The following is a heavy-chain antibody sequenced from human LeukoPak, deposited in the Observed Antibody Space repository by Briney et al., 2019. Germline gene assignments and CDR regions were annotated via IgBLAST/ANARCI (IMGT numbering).Heavy chain of an antibody. CDR2: IYYSGST. CDR1: GGSISSGGYY. V-gene: IGHV4-31*03. D-gene: IGHD4-17*01. CDR3: ARGPKDDTVSHFDY. Sequence: PSETLSLTCTVSGGSISSGGYYWSWIRQHPGKGLEWIGYIYYSGSTYYNPSLKSRVTISVDTSKNQFSLKLSSVTAADTAVYYCARGPKDDTVSHFDYWGQGTLVTVSS. J-gene: IGHJ4*02.